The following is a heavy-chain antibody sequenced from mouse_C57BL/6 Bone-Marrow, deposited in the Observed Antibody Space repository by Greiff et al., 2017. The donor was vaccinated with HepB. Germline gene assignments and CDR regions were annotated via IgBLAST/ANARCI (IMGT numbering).Heavy chain of an antibody. Sequence: QVQLKESGAELMKPGASVKLSCKATGYTFTGYWIEWVKQRPGHGLEWIGEILPGSGNTYYNEKFKGKATLTADKSSSTAYMELRSLTSEDSAVYFCAIYYYGGSYGFAYWGQGTLVTVSA. CDR1: GYTFTGYW. CDR3: AIYYYGGSYGFAY. J-gene: IGHJ3*01. D-gene: IGHD1-1*01. CDR2: ILPGSGNT. V-gene: IGHV1-9*01.